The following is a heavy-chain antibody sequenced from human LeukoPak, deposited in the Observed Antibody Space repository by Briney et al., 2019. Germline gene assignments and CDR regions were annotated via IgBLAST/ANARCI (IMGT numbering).Heavy chain of an antibody. V-gene: IGHV4-38-2*02. CDR1: GYSISSGYY. J-gene: IGHJ6*03. CDR3: ARGTYYYYYMDV. CDR2: IYYSGST. Sequence: SETLSLTCTVSGYSISSGYYWGWIRQPPGKGLEWIGSIYYSGSTYYNPSLKSRVTISVDTSKSQFSLKLSSVTAADTAVYYCARGTYYYYYMDVWGKGTTVTISS.